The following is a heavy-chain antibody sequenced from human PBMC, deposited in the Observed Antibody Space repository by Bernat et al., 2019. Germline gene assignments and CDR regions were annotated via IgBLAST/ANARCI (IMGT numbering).Heavy chain of an antibody. CDR2: IYYSGST. V-gene: IGHV4-59*06. CDR3: ARDRKKGYFQH. Sequence: QVQLQESGPGLVKPSETLSLTCTVSGGSISSYYWSWIRQPPGKGLEWIGYIYYSGSTYYNPSLKSRVTLSVDTSKNQFSLKLSSVTAADTAVYYCARDRKKGYFQHWGQGTLVTVSS. D-gene: IGHD5-24*01. J-gene: IGHJ1*01. CDR1: GGSISSYY.